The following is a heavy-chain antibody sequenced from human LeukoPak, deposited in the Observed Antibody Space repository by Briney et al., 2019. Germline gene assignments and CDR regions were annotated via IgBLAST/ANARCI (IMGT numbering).Heavy chain of an antibody. CDR1: GGSFSGYY. V-gene: IGHV4-34*01. CDR2: INHSGST. J-gene: IGHJ1*01. D-gene: IGHD3-10*01. Sequence: PSETLSLTCAVYGGSFSGYYWSWIRQPPGKGLEWIGEINHSGSTNYNPSLKSRVTISVDTSKNQFSLKLSSVAAADTAMYYCARRSHSPSGSPYWGQGTQVTVSS. CDR3: ARRSHSPSGSPY.